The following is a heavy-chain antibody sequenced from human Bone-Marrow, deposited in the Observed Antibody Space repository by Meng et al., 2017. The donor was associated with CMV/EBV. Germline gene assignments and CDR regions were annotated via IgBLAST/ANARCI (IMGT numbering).Heavy chain of an antibody. J-gene: IGHJ6*02. CDR1: GFTFSSYA. V-gene: IGHV3-23*01. D-gene: IGHD3-3*01. Sequence: GESLKISCAASGFTFSSYAMSWVRQAPGKGLEWVSAISGSGGSTYYADSVKGRFTISRDNSKNTLYLQMNSLRAEDTAVYYCARTYYDFCSGWGMDVWGQGTTVTVSS. CDR3: ARTYYDFCSGWGMDV. CDR2: ISGSGGST.